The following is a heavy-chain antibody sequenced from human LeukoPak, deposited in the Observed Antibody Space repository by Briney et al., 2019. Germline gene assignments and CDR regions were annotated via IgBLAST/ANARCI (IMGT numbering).Heavy chain of an antibody. CDR2: ISAYNGNT. D-gene: IGHD3-22*01. Sequence: ASVKVSCKASGYTFTSCGIGWVRQAPGQGLEWMGWISAYNGNTNYAQKLQGRVTMTTDTSTSTAYMELRSLRSDDTAVYYCARARDYDSSKDAFDIWGPGTMVTVSS. CDR1: GYTFTSCG. V-gene: IGHV1-18*01. J-gene: IGHJ3*02. CDR3: ARARDYDSSKDAFDI.